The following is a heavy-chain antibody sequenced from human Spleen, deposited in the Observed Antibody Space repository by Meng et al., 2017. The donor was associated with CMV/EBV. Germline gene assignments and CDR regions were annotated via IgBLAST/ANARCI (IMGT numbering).Heavy chain of an antibody. Sequence: SETLSLTCTVSGGSISSSNYYWGWIRQPPGKGLEWIGSIYYNGNTYYNPSLKSRVTISVDTSKNQFSLKLSSVTAADTAVYYCASDLAGPYDILTGYNLAAFDYWGQGTLVTVSS. J-gene: IGHJ4*02. CDR2: IYYNGNT. CDR3: ASDLAGPYDILTGYNLAAFDY. V-gene: IGHV4-39*07. D-gene: IGHD3-9*01. CDR1: GGSISSSNYY.